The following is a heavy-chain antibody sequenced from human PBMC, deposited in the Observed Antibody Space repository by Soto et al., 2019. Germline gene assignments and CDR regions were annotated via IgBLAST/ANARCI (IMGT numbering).Heavy chain of an antibody. CDR3: AATTKGYYYGMDV. V-gene: IGHV1-58*01. CDR2: IVVGSGNT. CDR1: GFTFSRSA. Sequence: SVKVSCKSSGFTFSRSAVQWVRQARGQRLEWIGWIVVGSGNTIYSQKFQERVTITRDMSTSTAYLELSSLRSEDTAVYYCAATTKGYYYGMDVWGQGTTVTVSS. D-gene: IGHD1-26*01. J-gene: IGHJ6*02.